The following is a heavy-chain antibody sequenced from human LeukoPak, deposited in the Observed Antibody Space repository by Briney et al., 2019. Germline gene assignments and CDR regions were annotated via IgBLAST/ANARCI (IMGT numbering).Heavy chain of an antibody. J-gene: IGHJ5*02. Sequence: ASVKVSCKASGYTFINFGISWVRQAPGQGLEWMGWIAPHNGNTNYAQKLQGRVSMTTDTSTNTAYMELRSLRSDDTAVYYCARDFRRDDSSAYYYVGWFDPWGQGTPVTVSS. D-gene: IGHD3-22*01. CDR3: ARDFRRDDSSAYYYVGWFDP. CDR1: GYTFINFG. V-gene: IGHV1-18*01. CDR2: IAPHNGNT.